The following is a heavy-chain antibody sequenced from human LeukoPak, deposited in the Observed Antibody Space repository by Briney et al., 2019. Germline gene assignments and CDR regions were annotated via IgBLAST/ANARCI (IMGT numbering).Heavy chain of an antibody. CDR3: ARDISWGASAP. D-gene: IGHD1-26*01. J-gene: IGHJ5*02. Sequence: PGGSLRLSCGASGCTFSRHWIHGVRQVRGKGLGWVSSIDKDGRSTSYADAVKGRFTISRDNAKNTLHLQMNSLRVEDTAVYHCARDISWGASAPWGQGTLVTVSS. V-gene: IGHV3-74*01. CDR2: IDKDGRST. CDR1: GCTFSRHW.